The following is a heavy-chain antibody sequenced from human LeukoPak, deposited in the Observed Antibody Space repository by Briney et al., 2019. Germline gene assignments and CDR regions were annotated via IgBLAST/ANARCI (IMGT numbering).Heavy chain of an antibody. CDR2: INPNSGGT. CDR1: GYTFTGYY. V-gene: IGHV1-2*04. CDR3: ARESSSSSYYYGMDV. D-gene: IGHD6-6*01. Sequence: GASVKVSCKASGYTFTGYYMHWVRQAPGQGLEWMGWINPNSGGTNYAQKFQGWVTMTRDTSISTAYMELSRLRSDDTAVYYRARESSSSSYYYGMDVWGQGTTVTVSS. J-gene: IGHJ6*02.